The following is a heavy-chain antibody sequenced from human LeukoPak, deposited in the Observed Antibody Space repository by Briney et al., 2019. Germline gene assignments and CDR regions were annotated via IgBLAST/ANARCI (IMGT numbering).Heavy chain of an antibody. D-gene: IGHD2-15*01. CDR1: GFTFSSYS. CDR3: AKNPTYVRCSGGSCPPATFDY. CDR2: ISGSGGST. V-gene: IGHV3-23*01. J-gene: IGHJ4*02. Sequence: GGSLRLSCAASGFTFSSYSMSWVRQAPGKGLEWVSAISGSGGSTYYADSVKGRFTISRDNSKNTLYLQMNSLRAEDTAVYYCAKNPTYVRCSGGSCPPATFDYWGQGTLVTVSS.